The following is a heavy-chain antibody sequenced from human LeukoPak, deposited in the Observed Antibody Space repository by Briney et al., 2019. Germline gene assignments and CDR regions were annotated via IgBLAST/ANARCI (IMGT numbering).Heavy chain of an antibody. CDR3: ARDLEYYDSSGYPRTDAFDI. V-gene: IGHV4-59*01. Sequence: SETLSLTCTVSGGSISSYYWSWIWQPPGKGLEWIGYIYYSGSTNYNPSLKSRVTISVDTSKNQFSLKLSSVTAADTAVYYCARDLEYYDSSGYPRTDAFDIWGQGTMVTVSS. CDR2: IYYSGST. CDR1: GGSISSYY. D-gene: IGHD3-22*01. J-gene: IGHJ3*02.